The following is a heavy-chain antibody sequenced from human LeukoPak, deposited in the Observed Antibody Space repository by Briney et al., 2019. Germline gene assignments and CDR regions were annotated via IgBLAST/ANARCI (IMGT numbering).Heavy chain of an antibody. CDR2: IYYSGST. Sequence: SETLSLTCTASGGSISSHYWSWIRQPPGKGLEWIGYIYYSGSTNYNPSLKSRVTISVDTSKNQFSLKLSSVTAADTAVYYCARDPTYGDYVVYYYGMDVWGQGTTVTVSS. D-gene: IGHD4-17*01. CDR1: GGSISSHY. V-gene: IGHV4-59*11. J-gene: IGHJ6*02. CDR3: ARDPTYGDYVVYYYGMDV.